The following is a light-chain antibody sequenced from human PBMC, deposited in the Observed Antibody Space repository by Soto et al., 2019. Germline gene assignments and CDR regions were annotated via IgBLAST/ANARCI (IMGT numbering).Light chain of an antibody. CDR2: DAS. CDR1: QSVRGY. V-gene: IGKV3-11*01. J-gene: IGKJ4*01. Sequence: DIVLTQSPATLSLPPGESATLSCRASQSVRGYLAWYQQKPGQAPRPLIYDASNRATGIPARFSGSGSVTDFILTISSLEPEDFALYFCQQRSSWPLTFGGGTKVEIK. CDR3: QQRSSWPLT.